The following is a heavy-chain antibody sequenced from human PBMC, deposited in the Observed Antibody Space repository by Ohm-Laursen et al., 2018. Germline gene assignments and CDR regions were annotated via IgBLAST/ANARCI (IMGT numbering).Heavy chain of an antibody. D-gene: IGHD3-10*01. V-gene: IGHV3-9*01. CDR3: AKGGGEAYYYYGMDV. CDR2: ISWNSGSR. Sequence: SLRLFCAASGFTFGEYAMNWVRQAPGKGLEWVSGISWNSGSRGYADSVKGRFTISRDNAKNSLYLQMNSLRAEDTALYYCAKGGGEAYYYYGMDVWGQGTTVTVSS. J-gene: IGHJ6*02. CDR1: GFTFGEYA.